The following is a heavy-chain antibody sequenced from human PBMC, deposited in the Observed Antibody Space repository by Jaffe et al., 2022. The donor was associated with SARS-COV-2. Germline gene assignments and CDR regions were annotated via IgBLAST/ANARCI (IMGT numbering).Heavy chain of an antibody. D-gene: IGHD2-15*01. V-gene: IGHV3-23*01. CDR1: GFTFSSYA. CDR2: ISGGGGST. J-gene: IGHJ6*02. Sequence: EVQLLESGGGLVQPGGSLRLSCAASGFTFSSYAMSWVRQAPGKGLEWVSGISGGGGSTDYADSVKGRFTISRDNSKNTLYLQMNSLRAEDTAAYYCAKFPLQDKYYYYGMDVWGQGTTVTVSS. CDR3: AKFPLQDKYYYYGMDV.